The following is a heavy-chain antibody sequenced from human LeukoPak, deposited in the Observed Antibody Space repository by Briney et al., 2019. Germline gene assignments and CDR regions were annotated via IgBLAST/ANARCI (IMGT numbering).Heavy chain of an antibody. D-gene: IGHD1-26*01. Sequence: SETLSLTCAVYGGSFSGYYWSWIRQPPGKGLEWIGEINHSGSTNYNPSLKSRVTISVDTSKIQFSLQLNSVTPEDTAVYYCARGVGEWELSYDFDYWGQGTLVTVSS. CDR1: GGSFSGYY. J-gene: IGHJ4*02. CDR2: INHSGST. V-gene: IGHV4-34*01. CDR3: ARGVGEWELSYDFDY.